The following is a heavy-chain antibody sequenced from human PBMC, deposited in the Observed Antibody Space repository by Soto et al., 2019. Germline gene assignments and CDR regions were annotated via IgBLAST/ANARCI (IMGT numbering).Heavy chain of an antibody. V-gene: IGHV2-26*01. J-gene: IGHJ3*02. CDR3: ARMGQVGRDAFDI. CDR2: IFSNDGK. CDR1: GFSLSNARMG. Sequence: QVTLKESGPVLVKPTETLTLTCTVSGFSLSNARMGVSWIRQPPGKALEWLAQIFSNDGKSYSTSLKSSLTISNDTSKSQVVHTMTNMHPVDTAPYYCARMGQVGRDAFDIWGQGTLVTGSS. D-gene: IGHD2-2*01.